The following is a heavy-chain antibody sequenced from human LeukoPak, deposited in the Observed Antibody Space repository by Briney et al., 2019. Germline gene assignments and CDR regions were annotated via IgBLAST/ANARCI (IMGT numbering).Heavy chain of an antibody. CDR3: ARTPYYDFWSGYYFLDY. J-gene: IGHJ4*02. V-gene: IGHV1-2*06. CDR1: GYTFTGYY. D-gene: IGHD3-3*01. CDR2: INPNSGGT. Sequence: APVKVSCKASGYTFTGYYMHWVRQAPGQGLEWMGRINPNSGGTNYAQKFQGRVTMTRDTSISTAYMELSRLRSDDTAVYYCARTPYYDFWSGYYFLDYWGQGTLVTVFS.